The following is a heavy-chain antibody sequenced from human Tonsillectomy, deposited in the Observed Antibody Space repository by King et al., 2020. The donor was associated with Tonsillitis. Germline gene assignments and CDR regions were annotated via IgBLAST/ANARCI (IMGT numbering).Heavy chain of an antibody. Sequence: QMQLQESGPGLVKPSETLSLTCTVSGGSISSSSYYWGWIRQPPGKGLEWIGGIYYSGSTYYNSSLKSRVTISVDTSKNQYSLKLSSVTAADTAVYYCARTVEMTTIMGLDAFDIWGQGTMVTVSS. CDR3: ARTVEMTTIMGLDAFDI. V-gene: IGHV4-39*07. J-gene: IGHJ3*02. D-gene: IGHD5-24*01. CDR1: GGSISSSSYY. CDR2: IYYSGST.